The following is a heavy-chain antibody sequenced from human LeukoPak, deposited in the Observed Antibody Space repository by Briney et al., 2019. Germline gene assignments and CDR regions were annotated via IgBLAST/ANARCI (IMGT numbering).Heavy chain of an antibody. CDR2: IYPDGSIT. J-gene: IGHJ4*02. D-gene: IGHD5-12*01. CDR3: ARDLSGSGDY. Sequence: GGSLRLSCAASGFNFNIYWMHWVRQAPGKGLVWVSRIYPDGSITNYADSAKGRFTISRDNAKNTLYLQLNSLRAEDTAVYYCARDLSGSGDYWGQGTLVTVSS. CDR1: GFNFNIYW. V-gene: IGHV3-74*01.